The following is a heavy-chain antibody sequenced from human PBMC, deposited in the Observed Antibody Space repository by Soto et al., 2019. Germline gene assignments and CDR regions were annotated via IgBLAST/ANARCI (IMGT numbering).Heavy chain of an antibody. CDR1: GFTFSSYG. J-gene: IGHJ4*02. CDR3: AKDIYKGAAGTLLDY. CDR2: ISYDGSNN. D-gene: IGHD6-13*01. V-gene: IGHV3-30*18. Sequence: QVQLVESGGGVVQPGRSLRLSCAASGFTFSSYGMHWVRQAPGKGLEWVAVISYDGSNNYYADSVKGRFTISRDNSKNTLYLEMDSLRAKDTAVYYCAKDIYKGAAGTLLDYWGQGTLVTVSS.